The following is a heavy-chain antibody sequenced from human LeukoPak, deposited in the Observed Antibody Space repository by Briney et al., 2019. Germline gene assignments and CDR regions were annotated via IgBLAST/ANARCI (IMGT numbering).Heavy chain of an antibody. CDR1: GDSISSYY. V-gene: IGHV4-59*01. CDR2: IYDSGST. CDR3: ARVPRSYYYYYYMDV. Sequence: KPSETLSLTCTVSGDSISSYYWSWIRQPPGKGLEWIGYIYDSGSTNYNPSLKSRVTISVDTSKNHFSLRLSSVTAADTAVYYCARVPRSYYYYYYMDVWGKGTTVTVSS. J-gene: IGHJ6*03.